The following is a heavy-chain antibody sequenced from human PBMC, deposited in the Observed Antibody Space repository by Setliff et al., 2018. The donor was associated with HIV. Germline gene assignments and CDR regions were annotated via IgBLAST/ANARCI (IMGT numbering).Heavy chain of an antibody. D-gene: IGHD3-3*01. Sequence: GGSLRLSCAASGFTFSNYAMSWVRQAPGKGLEWVSAISGGGGVTYYADAVKGRFTISRDKSKNTLYLQMNSLRTEDTAVYYCARVFQSYFFDFWGQGTLVTVSS. V-gene: IGHV3-23*01. CDR3: ARVFQSYFFDF. J-gene: IGHJ4*02. CDR2: ISGGGGVT. CDR1: GFTFSNYA.